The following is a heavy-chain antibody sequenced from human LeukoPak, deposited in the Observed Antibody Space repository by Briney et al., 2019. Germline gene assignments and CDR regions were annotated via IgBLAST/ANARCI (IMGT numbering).Heavy chain of an antibody. J-gene: IGHJ4*02. CDR2: IQYNRRNH. CDR3: AKDPAWELLMGYYFDY. CDR1: GFTFSSYG. D-gene: IGHD1-26*01. V-gene: IGHV3-30*02. Sequence: PGGSLRLSCAASGFTFSSYGMHWVRQAPRKGRDGVASIQYNRRNHYYAESVKGRFIISRDNSKNLLYLQMNSLRADDTAVYYCAKDPAWELLMGYYFDYWGQGTLVTVSS.